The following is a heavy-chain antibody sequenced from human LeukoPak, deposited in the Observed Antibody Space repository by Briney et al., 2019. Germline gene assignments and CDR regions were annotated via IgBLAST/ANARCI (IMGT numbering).Heavy chain of an antibody. CDR3: ARTKGDFWSGYFSYYYMDV. J-gene: IGHJ6*03. D-gene: IGHD3-3*01. Sequence: SETLSLTCAVYGGSFSGYYWSWIRQTPEKGLEWIGEINHSGSTNYNPSLKSRVTISVDASKNQFSLNLSSVTAADTAVFYCARTKGDFWSGYFSYYYMDVWGKGTTVTVSS. CDR1: GGSFSGYY. CDR2: INHSGST. V-gene: IGHV4-34*01.